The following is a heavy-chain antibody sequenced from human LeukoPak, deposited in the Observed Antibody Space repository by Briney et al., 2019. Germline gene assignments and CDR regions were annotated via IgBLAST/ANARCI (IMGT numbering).Heavy chain of an antibody. CDR3: ATDYYVSGSYYRLFY. V-gene: IGHV3-21*01. CDR1: GFSFRMYS. J-gene: IGHJ4*02. Sequence: GGSLRLSCAASGFSFRMYSMNWVRQAPGKGLEWVSSISTSSSYIYYADSVKGRFTISRDNAKNTLYLQMNNLRAEDTAVYYCATDYYVSGSYYRLFYWGQGTLVTVSS. CDR2: ISTSSSYI. D-gene: IGHD3-10*01.